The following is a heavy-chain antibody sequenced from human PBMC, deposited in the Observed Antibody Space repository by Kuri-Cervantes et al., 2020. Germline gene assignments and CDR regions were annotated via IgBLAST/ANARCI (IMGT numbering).Heavy chain of an antibody. J-gene: IGHJ4*02. CDR1: GFTFTSYA. CDR2: INAGNGNT. Sequence: GESLKISCAASGFTFTSYAMHWVRQAPGQRLEWMGWINAGNGNTKYSQKFQGRVTITRDTSASTAYMELSSLRSEDTAVYYCARVLTVRGVIPLGHWGQGTLVTVSS. CDR3: ARVLTVRGVIPLGH. V-gene: IGHV1-3*01. D-gene: IGHD3-10*01.